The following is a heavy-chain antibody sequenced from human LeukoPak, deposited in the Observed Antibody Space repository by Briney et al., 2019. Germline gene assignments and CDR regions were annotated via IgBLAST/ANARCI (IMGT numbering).Heavy chain of an antibody. D-gene: IGHD2-15*01. CDR2: IYSGGST. CDR3: ARILVSRGYFDY. J-gene: IGHJ4*02. Sequence: GGSLRLSCAASGFTVSSNYMSWVRQAPGKGLEWVSVIYSGGSTYSADSVKGRFTISRDNSKNTLYLQVNSLRAEDTAVYYCARILVSRGYFDYWGQGSLVTVSS. CDR1: GFTVSSNY. V-gene: IGHV3-66*01.